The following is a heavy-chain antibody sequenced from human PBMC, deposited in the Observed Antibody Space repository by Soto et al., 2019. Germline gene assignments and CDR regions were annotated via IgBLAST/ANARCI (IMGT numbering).Heavy chain of an antibody. CDR3: ARHVGGYGDAFDI. D-gene: IGHD2-15*01. Sequence: SETLSLTCTVSGGSISSYYWSWIRQPPGKGLEWIGYIYYSGSTNYNPSLKSRVTISVDTSKNQFSLKLSSVTAADTAVYYCARHVGGYGDAFDIWGQGTMVTVSS. CDR1: GGSISSYY. J-gene: IGHJ3*02. V-gene: IGHV4-59*08. CDR2: IYYSGST.